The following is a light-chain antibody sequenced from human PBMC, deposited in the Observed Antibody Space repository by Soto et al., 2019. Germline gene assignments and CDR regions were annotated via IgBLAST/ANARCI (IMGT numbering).Light chain of an antibody. CDR2: DAS. CDR3: QQYGSSPPT. CDR1: QSVSTY. Sequence: DIVLTQSPATLSLSPGERATLSCRASQSVSTYLAWYQQKPGQAPRLLIYDASNRATGIPDRFSGSGSGTDFTLTINRLEPEDFAVYYCQQYGSSPPTFGQGTKVDIK. V-gene: IGKV3-20*01. J-gene: IGKJ1*01.